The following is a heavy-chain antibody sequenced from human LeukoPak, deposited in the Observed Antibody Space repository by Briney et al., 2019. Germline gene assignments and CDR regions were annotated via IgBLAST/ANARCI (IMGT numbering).Heavy chain of an antibody. Sequence: ASVKVSCKASGYTFTSYDINWVRQATGQGLEWMGWMNPNSGNTGYAQKFQGRVTMTRNTSISTAYMELSSLRSEDTAVYYCARPKTHVIWELLLYYYYGMDVWGQGTTVTVSS. CDR2: MNPNSGNT. CDR3: ARPKTHVIWELLLYYYYGMDV. V-gene: IGHV1-8*01. CDR1: GYTFTSYD. D-gene: IGHD1-26*01. J-gene: IGHJ6*02.